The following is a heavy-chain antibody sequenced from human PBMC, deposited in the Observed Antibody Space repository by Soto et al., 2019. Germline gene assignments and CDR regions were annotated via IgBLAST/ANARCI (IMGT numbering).Heavy chain of an antibody. J-gene: IGHJ6*04. V-gene: IGHV4-39*01. CDR3: ATGQVLEWLDV. CDR1: GSSISSSSYY. Sequence: SETLSLTCTVSGSSISSSSYYWGWIRQPPGKGLEWIGSIYYSGSTYYNPSLKSRVTISVDTSKNQFSLKLSSVTAADTAVYYCATGQVLEWLDVWGKGTTVTVSS. CDR2: IYYSGST. D-gene: IGHD3-3*01.